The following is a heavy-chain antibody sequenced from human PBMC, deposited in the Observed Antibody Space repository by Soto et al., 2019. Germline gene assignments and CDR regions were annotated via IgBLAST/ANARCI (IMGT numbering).Heavy chain of an antibody. Sequence: PGGSLRLSCAASGFTFSSYAISFVRLAPGKGLDWVSFISSSNDAKYDSDSVKGRFTISRDNSKNTLYLQMSSLRADDTAVYYCAPMGAGGQGTTVTVYS. CDR2: ISSSNDAK. V-gene: IGHV3-23*01. CDR3: APMGA. J-gene: IGHJ6*02. CDR1: GFTFSSYA.